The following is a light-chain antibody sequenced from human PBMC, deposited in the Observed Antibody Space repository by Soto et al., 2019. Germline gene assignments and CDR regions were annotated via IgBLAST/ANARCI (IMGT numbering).Light chain of an antibody. Sequence: ESVFSESPCTLTLTPGEKATLSCRASQSVSSNLAWYQQKPGQAPRLLIYGASTRVTGLPARFSGSGSETDFTLTINRLEPEDFALYYCQQYGSSYPWRFGQPVKVDIK. CDR2: GAS. CDR3: QQYGSSYPWR. CDR1: QSVSSN. V-gene: IGKV3-20*01. J-gene: IGKJ1*01.